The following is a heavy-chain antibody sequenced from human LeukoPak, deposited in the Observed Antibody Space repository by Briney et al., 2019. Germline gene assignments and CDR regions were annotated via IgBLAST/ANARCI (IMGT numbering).Heavy chain of an antibody. Sequence: GGSLRLSCAASGFTFSSYDMNWVRQAPGKGLEWVSSISSGSSYIYYADSVKGRFTISRDNAKNSLYLQMNSLRAEDTAVYYCASVAVAGYFDSWGQGTLVTVSS. J-gene: IGHJ4*02. CDR3: ASVAVAGYFDS. CDR1: GFTFSSYD. CDR2: ISSGSSYI. V-gene: IGHV3-21*01. D-gene: IGHD6-19*01.